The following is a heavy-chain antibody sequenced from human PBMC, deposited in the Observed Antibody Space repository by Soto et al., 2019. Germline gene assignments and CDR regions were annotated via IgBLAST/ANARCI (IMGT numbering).Heavy chain of an antibody. CDR1: GYTFTAYY. CDR3: ARTPYYDFWSGYSFDY. D-gene: IGHD3-3*01. J-gene: IGHJ4*02. CDR2: IVPNSGDT. Sequence: QVQLVQSGAAVKKPGASVKVSCKASGYTFTAYYLHWVRQAPGHGLEWLGWIVPNSGDTKYAQNFEGWVTMTRDTSINTAYLDLSRLKNDETAVYYCARTPYYDFWSGYSFDYWGQGTLVSVPS. V-gene: IGHV1-2*04.